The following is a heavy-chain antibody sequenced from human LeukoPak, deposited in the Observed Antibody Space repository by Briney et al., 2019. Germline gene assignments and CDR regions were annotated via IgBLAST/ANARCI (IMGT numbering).Heavy chain of an antibody. V-gene: IGHV1-2*06. Sequence: ASVKVSCKASGYTFTGYYMHWVRQAPGQGLEWMGRINPNSGGTNYAQKFQGRVTMTRDTSISTAYMELSRLRSDDTAVYYCATEKYSIRWYEVDYWGQGTLVTVSS. CDR1: GYTFTGYY. D-gene: IGHD6-13*01. CDR2: INPNSGGT. CDR3: ATEKYSIRWYEVDY. J-gene: IGHJ4*02.